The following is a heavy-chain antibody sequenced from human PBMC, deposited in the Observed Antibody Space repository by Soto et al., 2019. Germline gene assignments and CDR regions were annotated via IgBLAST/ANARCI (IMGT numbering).Heavy chain of an antibody. D-gene: IGHD3-9*01. Sequence: GGSLRLSCAASGFTFSSYGMHWVRQAPGKGLEWVAVIWYDGSNKYYADSVKGRFTISRDNSKNTLYLQMNSLRAEDTAVYYCARDILTGYSASTYYYYYYGMDVWGQGTTVTVSS. V-gene: IGHV3-33*01. CDR2: IWYDGSNK. CDR1: GFTFSSYG. J-gene: IGHJ6*02. CDR3: ARDILTGYSASTYYYYYYGMDV.